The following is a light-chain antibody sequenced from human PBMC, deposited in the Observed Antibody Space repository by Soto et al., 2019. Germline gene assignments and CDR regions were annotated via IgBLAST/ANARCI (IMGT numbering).Light chain of an antibody. V-gene: IGLV2-14*01. J-gene: IGLJ3*02. CDR3: TSYTSSSTVL. CDR1: SSDVGGYKY. CDR2: EVS. Sequence: QSALTQPASVSGSPGQSITISCTGTSSDVGGYKYVSWYQQHPGKAPKLMISEVSNRPSGVSHRFSGSKSGNTASLTISGLQTEDEGDYYCTSYTSSSTVLFGGGTQLTV.